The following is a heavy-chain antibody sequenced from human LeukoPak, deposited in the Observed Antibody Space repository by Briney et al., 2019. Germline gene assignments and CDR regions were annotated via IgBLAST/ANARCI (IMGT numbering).Heavy chain of an antibody. CDR1: GFTFSSYA. V-gene: IGHV3-23*01. D-gene: IGHD2-2*01. CDR3: ARGPGRVAVPATGSFDI. Sequence: GGSLRLSCAASGFTFSSYAMSWVRQAPGKGLEWVSAISGSGGSTYYADSVKGRFTISRDNSKNTLYLQMNSLRAEDTAVYYCARGPGRVAVPATGSFDIWGQGTMVTVSS. J-gene: IGHJ3*02. CDR2: ISGSGGST.